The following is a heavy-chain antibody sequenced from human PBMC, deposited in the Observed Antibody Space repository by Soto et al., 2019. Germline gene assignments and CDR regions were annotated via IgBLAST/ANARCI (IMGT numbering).Heavy chain of an antibody. J-gene: IGHJ4*02. V-gene: IGHV4-59*01. CDR1: GGSISSYY. Sequence: SETLSLTCTVSGGSISSYYWSWIRQPPGKGLEWIGYIYYSGSTNYNPSLKSRVTISVDTSKNQFSLKLSSVTAADTAVYYCARFGYYDILTGYYFFDYWGQGTLVTVSS. CDR2: IYYSGST. CDR3: ARFGYYDILTGYYFFDY. D-gene: IGHD3-9*01.